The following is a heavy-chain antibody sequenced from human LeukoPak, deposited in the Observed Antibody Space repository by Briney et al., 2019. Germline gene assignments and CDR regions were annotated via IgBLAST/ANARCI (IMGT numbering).Heavy chain of an antibody. J-gene: IGHJ4*02. Sequence: GGSLRLSCAASGFTFSSYAMSWVRQAPGKGLEWVSAISSSGDTYYAGSVRGRFTISRDNSKNTLYLQMNSLRAEDTALYYCAKDAVGATAYYFDYWGQGTLVTVSS. D-gene: IGHD1-26*01. CDR3: AKDAVGATAYYFDY. CDR1: GFTFSSYA. CDR2: ISSSGDT. V-gene: IGHV3-23*01.